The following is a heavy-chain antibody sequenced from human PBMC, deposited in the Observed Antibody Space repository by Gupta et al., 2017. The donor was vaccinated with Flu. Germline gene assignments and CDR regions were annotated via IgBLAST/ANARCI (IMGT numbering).Heavy chain of an antibody. CDR2: ISGSGDTS. J-gene: IGHJ4*02. CDR3: STAGGHCSTPPCWYDCEY. V-gene: IGHV3-23*01. D-gene: IGHD6-13*01. Sequence: EVQLLGFGGGLVQSGGSLRLFWACSGVPVGSFAMSWVRQAPGKGLGWVSGISGSGDTSYYADSVQGRFNISRDNSKSKLDLQMKRLRDEDTALYYCSTAGGHCSTPPCWYDCEYWVQGTLLTVSS. CDR1: GVPVGSFA.